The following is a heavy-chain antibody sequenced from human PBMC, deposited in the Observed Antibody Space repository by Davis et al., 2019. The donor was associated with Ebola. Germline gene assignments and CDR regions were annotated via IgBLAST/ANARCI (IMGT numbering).Heavy chain of an antibody. V-gene: IGHV1-18*01. J-gene: IGHJ5*02. D-gene: IGHD6-19*01. CDR2: ISAYNGNT. CDR1: GYTFTSYG. CDR3: ARGRTVTGTRGLSWFDP. Sequence: AASVKVSCKASGYTFTSYGISWVRQAPGQGLEWMGWISAYNGNTNYAQKLQGRVTMTTDTSTSTAYMELRSLRSDDTAVYYCARGRTVTGTRGLSWFDPWGQGALVTVSS.